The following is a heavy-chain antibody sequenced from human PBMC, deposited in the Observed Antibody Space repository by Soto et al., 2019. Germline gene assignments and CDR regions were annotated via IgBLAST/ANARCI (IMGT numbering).Heavy chain of an antibody. CDR1: GFTFSGSA. V-gene: IGHV3-73*01. D-gene: IGHD5-18*01. J-gene: IGHJ5*02. Sequence: GGSLRLSWAASGFTFSGSAMHWVRQASGKGLEWVGRIRSKANSYATAYAASGKGRFTISRDDSKNTAYLQMNSRKTEDTAVSYCTRPKWIQIWSESNSAWFDPWGQGTLVTVSS. CDR3: TRPKWIQIWSESNSAWFDP. CDR2: IRSKANSYAT.